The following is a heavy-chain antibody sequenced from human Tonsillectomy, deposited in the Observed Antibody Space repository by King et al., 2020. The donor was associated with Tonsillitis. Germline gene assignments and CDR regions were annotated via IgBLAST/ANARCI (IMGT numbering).Heavy chain of an antibody. CDR3: ARLKLDTYGELDAFDI. J-gene: IGHJ3*02. D-gene: IGHD5-18*01. CDR2: IYPGDSDT. CDR1: GYSFTSYW. V-gene: IGHV5-51*01. Sequence: VQLVQSGAEVKKPGESLKISCKGSGYSFTSYWLGWVRQMPGKGLEWMGVIYPGDSDTRYSPSFQGQVTISAEKTISTSYVQWSSLKASDTAMYYCARLKLDTYGELDAFDIWGQGTMVTVSS.